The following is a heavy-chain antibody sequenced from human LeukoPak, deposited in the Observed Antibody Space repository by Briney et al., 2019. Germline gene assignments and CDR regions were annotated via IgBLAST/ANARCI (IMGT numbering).Heavy chain of an antibody. D-gene: IGHD5-24*01. J-gene: IGHJ4*02. CDR2: ISTGSRHI. CDR1: GFTFYSYA. V-gene: IGHV3-21*01. Sequence: GGSLRLSCAASGFTFYSYAMSWVRQAPGKGLELVSSISTGSRHIYYAASVKGRFTISRDDAKNSLYLQMNSLRAEDTAVYYCARDLSGDGYNKFDYWGQGTLVTVSP. CDR3: ARDLSGDGYNKFDY.